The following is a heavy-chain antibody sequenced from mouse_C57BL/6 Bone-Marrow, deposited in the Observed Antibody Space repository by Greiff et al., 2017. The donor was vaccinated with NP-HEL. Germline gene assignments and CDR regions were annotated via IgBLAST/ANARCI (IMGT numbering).Heavy chain of an antibody. CDR2: IYPSDSET. V-gene: IGHV1-61*01. CDR3: ARDDYDCYWYFDV. D-gene: IGHD2-4*01. CDR1: GYTFTSYW. J-gene: IGHJ1*03. Sequence: QVQLQQPGAELVRPGSSVKLSCKASGYTFTSYWMDWVKQRPGQGLEWIGNIYPSDSETHYNQKFKDKATLTVDKSSSTAYMQLSSLTSEDSAVYYCARDDYDCYWYFDVWGTGTTVTVSS.